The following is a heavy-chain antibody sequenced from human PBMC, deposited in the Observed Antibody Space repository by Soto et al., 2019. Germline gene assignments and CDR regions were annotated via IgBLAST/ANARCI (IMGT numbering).Heavy chain of an antibody. Sequence: QVQLVQSGAEVKKPGSSVKVSCKASGGTFSSYAISWVRQAPGQGLEWMGGIIPIFGTADYAQKFQGRVTXTXAXFXXTGYMELSSLRSEDTAVYYCARHLGGNHYSYGMDVWGQGTTVTVSS. CDR2: IIPIFGTA. CDR1: GGTFSSYA. D-gene: IGHD3-16*01. J-gene: IGHJ6*01. CDR3: ARHLGGNHYSYGMDV. V-gene: IGHV1-69*05.